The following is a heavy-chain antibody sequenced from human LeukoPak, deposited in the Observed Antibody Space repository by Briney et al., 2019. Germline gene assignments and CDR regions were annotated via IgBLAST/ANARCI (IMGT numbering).Heavy chain of an antibody. V-gene: IGHV1-2*02. D-gene: IGHD2-2*01. J-gene: IGHJ6*02. Sequence: ASVKVSCKASGYTFTGYYMHWVRQAPGQGLEWMGWINPNSGGTNYAQKFQGRVTITRDTSISTAYMELSRLRSDDTAVYYSARVRYCSSTSCSTAYYYYGMDVWGQGTTVTVSS. CDR1: GYTFTGYY. CDR2: INPNSGGT. CDR3: ARVRYCSSTSCSTAYYYYGMDV.